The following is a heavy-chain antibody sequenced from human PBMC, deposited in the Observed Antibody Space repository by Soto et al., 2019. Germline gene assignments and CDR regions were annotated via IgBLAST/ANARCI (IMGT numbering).Heavy chain of an antibody. J-gene: IGHJ6*02. CDR2: VSYDVSHK. CDR1: GISFSNSA. V-gene: IGHV3-30-3*01. Sequence: QVQLVESGGGVVQPGGSLRLSCVASGISFSNSAIHWVRQAPGKGLQWVAVVSYDVSHKYYADSVKGRFTISRANSENTVSLQMNRLRAEDSAIYYCARQSTGAVSDDNYYYYGLDVWGQGTTVTVSS. D-gene: IGHD3-10*01. CDR3: ARQSTGAVSDDNYYYYGLDV.